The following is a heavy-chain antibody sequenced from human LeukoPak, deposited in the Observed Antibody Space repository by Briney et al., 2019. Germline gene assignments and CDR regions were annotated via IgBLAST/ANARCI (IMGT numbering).Heavy chain of an antibody. Sequence: SETLSLTCAVYGGSFSGYYWSWIRQPPGKGLEWIGEINQRGSTDYNPSLKSRVTISVDTSKNQFSLKLSSVTAADTAVYYCARGYGSGSYYKYWGQGTTVTVSS. CDR2: INQRGST. CDR1: GGSFSGYY. D-gene: IGHD3-10*01. CDR3: ARGYGSGSYYKY. J-gene: IGHJ6*02. V-gene: IGHV4-34*01.